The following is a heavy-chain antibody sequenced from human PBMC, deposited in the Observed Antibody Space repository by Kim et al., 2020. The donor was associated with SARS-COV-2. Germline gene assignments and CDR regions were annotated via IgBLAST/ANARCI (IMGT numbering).Heavy chain of an antibody. CDR1: GYSFTSYW. CDR3: ATLGPSDQYLIHASFGH. V-gene: IGHV5-10-1*01. D-gene: IGHD3-16*01. J-gene: IGHJ4*02. Sequence: GESLKISCKASGYSFTSYWINWVRQMPGKGLEWMGRIDPSDSHTNYNPSFQGHVTISTDKSTSIAYLQWTSLRASDSAMYFCATLGPSDQYLIHASFGHWGRGTLVTVSS. CDR2: IDPSDSHT.